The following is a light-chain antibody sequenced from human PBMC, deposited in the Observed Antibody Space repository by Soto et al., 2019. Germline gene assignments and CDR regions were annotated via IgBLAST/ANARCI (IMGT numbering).Light chain of an antibody. Sequence: SVLTQPASVSGSPGQAITISCTVTSSDVGGYNYVSWYQQHPGKAPKLMIYEVSNRPSGVSDRFSGSKSGNTASLTISGPQAEDEGDYYCTSYTSSNTPVFGTGTKVTVL. CDR2: EVS. CDR3: TSYTSSNTPV. CDR1: SSDVGGYNY. J-gene: IGLJ1*01. V-gene: IGLV2-14*01.